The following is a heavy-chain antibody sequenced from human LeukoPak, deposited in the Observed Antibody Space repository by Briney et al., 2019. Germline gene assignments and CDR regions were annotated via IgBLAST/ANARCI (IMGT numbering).Heavy chain of an antibody. CDR2: IWYDGSNK. D-gene: IGHD3-10*01. V-gene: IGHV3-33*01. CDR3: ARDAYDGSGSHIISLYGMDV. CDR1: GFTFGDYA. Sequence: PGGSLRLSCTASGFTFGDYAMSWFRQAPGKGLEWVAVIWYDGSNKYYADSVKGRFTISRDNSKNTLYLQMNSLRAEDTAVYYCARDAYDGSGSHIISLYGMDVWGQGTTVTVSS. J-gene: IGHJ6*02.